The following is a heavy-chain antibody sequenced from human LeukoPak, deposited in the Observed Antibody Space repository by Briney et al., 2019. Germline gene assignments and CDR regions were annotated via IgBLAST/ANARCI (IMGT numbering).Heavy chain of an antibody. CDR2: IYHSGST. Sequence: PSETLSLTCTVSGYSISSGYYWGWIRQPPGKGLEWFGSIYHSGSTYYNPSLKSRVTISVDTSKNQFSLKLSSVTAADTAVYYCARARARILYHTAAFDIWGQGTMVTVSS. CDR3: ARARARILYHTAAFDI. D-gene: IGHD2-15*01. V-gene: IGHV4-38-2*02. CDR1: GYSISSGYY. J-gene: IGHJ3*02.